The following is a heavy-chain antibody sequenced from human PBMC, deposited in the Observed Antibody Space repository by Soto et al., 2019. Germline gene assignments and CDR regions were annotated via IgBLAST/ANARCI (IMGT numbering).Heavy chain of an antibody. V-gene: IGHV1-24*01. CDR1: GYTLTELS. CDR3: ATGLSCSGGSCYWYAFDI. CDR2: FDPEDGET. D-gene: IGHD2-15*01. Sequence: ASVKVSCKVSGYTLTELSMHWVRQAPGKGLEWMGGFDPEDGETIYAQKFQGRVTMTEDTSTDTAYMELSSLRSEDTAVYYCATGLSCSGGSCYWYAFDIWGQGTMVTVSS. J-gene: IGHJ3*02.